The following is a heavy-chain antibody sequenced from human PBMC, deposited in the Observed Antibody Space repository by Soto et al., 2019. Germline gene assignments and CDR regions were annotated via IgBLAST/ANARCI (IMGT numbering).Heavy chain of an antibody. D-gene: IGHD2-15*01. J-gene: IGHJ6*02. Sequence: SVKVSFTASGGTFGTYAISWVRQAPGQGLEWIGGIIPIFATPNYAQKFQHRVTITADESTSTAYMELSSLRSDDTAMYYCARDLEAATPYYYYGLDVWGQGTAV. CDR2: IIPIFATP. CDR3: ARDLEAATPYYYYGLDV. CDR1: GGTFGTYA. V-gene: IGHV1-69*13.